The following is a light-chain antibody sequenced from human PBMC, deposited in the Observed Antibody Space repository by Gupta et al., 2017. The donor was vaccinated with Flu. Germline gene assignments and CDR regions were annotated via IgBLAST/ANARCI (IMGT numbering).Light chain of an antibody. CDR2: RNN. V-gene: IGLV1-47*01. CDR1: SSNIGSNY. Sequence: QSVLTQPPSASGPPGQRVTNPCSGSSSNIGSNYVYWYQQLPGTAPQLLIYRNNQRPSGVPDRFSGSKSGTSASLAISGLRSEDEADYYCAAWDDSLSGLWVFGGGTKLTVL. J-gene: IGLJ3*02. CDR3: AAWDDSLSGLWV.